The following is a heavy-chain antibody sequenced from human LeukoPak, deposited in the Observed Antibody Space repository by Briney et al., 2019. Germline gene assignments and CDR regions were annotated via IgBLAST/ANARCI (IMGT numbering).Heavy chain of an antibody. CDR1: GFTFSSYA. Sequence: GRSLRLSCAASGFTFSSYAMHWVRQAPGKGLEWVALISYDGSNKYYADSVKGRFTISRDNSKNTLYLQMNSLRTEDTAVYYCARANWGFGNWFDPWGQGTLVTVSS. J-gene: IGHJ5*02. V-gene: IGHV3-30*04. CDR3: ARANWGFGNWFDP. D-gene: IGHD3-16*01. CDR2: ISYDGSNK.